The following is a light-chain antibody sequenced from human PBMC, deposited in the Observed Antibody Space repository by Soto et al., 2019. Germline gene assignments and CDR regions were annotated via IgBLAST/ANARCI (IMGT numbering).Light chain of an antibody. J-gene: IGKJ1*01. CDR1: QGISSY. V-gene: IGKV1-8*01. CDR3: QQYYSYPPT. CDR2: AAS. Sequence: IRMTQSPSSLSAFVGDRVTITCRASQGISSYLAWYQQKPGKAPKLLIYAASTLQSGVPSRFSGSGSGTDFTLTISCLQSEDFATYYCQQYYSYPPTFGQGTKVDI.